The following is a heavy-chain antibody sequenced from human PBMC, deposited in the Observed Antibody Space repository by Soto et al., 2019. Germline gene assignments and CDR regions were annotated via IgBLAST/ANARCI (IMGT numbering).Heavy chain of an antibody. CDR2: IYYSGST. Sequence: SETLSLTCTVSGGSISSYYWSWIRQPPGKGLEWIGYIYYSGSTNYNPSLKSRVTISVDTSKNQFSLKLSSVTAADTAVYYCARHYDFWSGYYNMDVWGKGTTVTVSS. CDR3: ARHYDFWSGYYNMDV. J-gene: IGHJ6*04. CDR1: GGSISSYY. V-gene: IGHV4-59*08. D-gene: IGHD3-3*01.